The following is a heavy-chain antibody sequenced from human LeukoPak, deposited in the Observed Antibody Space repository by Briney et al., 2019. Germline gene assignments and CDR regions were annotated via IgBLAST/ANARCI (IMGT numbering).Heavy chain of an antibody. CDR1: GCTFTSYD. J-gene: IGHJ4*02. Sequence: SVKVSCKASGCTFTSYDIRWVRQAPGQGLEWMGGIIPIFGTANYAQKFQGRVTITTDKSTSTAYMELSSLRSEDTAVYYCASSVGSGYSSGGYICDYWGRGTLVTVSS. V-gene: IGHV1-69*05. D-gene: IGHD6-19*01. CDR2: IIPIFGTA. CDR3: ASSVGSGYSSGGYICDY.